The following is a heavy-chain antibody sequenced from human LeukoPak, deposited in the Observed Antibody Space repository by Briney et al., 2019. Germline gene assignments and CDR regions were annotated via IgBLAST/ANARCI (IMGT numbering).Heavy chain of an antibody. J-gene: IGHJ4*02. CDR1: GGSFSGYY. CDR3: ARGHDYSMYYFDY. V-gene: IGHV4-34*01. CDR2: INHSGST. Sequence: SETLSLTCAVYGGSFSGYYWSWIRQPPGKGLEWIGEINHSGSTNYNPSLKSRVTISEDTSKNQFSLKLSSVTAADTAVYYCARGHDYSMYYFDYWGQGTLVTVSS. D-gene: IGHD4-11*01.